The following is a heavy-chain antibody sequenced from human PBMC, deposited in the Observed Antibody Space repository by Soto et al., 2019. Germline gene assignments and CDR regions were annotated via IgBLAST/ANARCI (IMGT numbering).Heavy chain of an antibody. CDR2: IYLGDPDT. CDR3: ARTTGGYLYYFDF. J-gene: IGHJ4*02. V-gene: IGHV5-51*01. D-gene: IGHD1-26*01. Sequence: PGESLKISCKGSGYSFTSSWIGWVRQMPGKGLEWMGIIYLGDPDTRYSPSFQGRVTISADKSISTAYLQWNYLNASDTAIYYCARTTGGYLYYFDFWGQGTLVTVSS. CDR1: GYSFTSSW.